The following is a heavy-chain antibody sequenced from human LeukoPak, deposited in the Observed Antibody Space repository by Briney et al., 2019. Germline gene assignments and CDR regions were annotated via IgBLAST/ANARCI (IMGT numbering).Heavy chain of an antibody. CDR1: GGSISRHY. CDR3: ARGYTEGYSSSWYFSFDY. D-gene: IGHD6-13*01. J-gene: IGHJ4*02. V-gene: IGHV4-59*06. Sequence: PSETLSLTCTVSGGSISRHYWTWIRQAPGKGLEWIGYIYYSGSTYYNPSLKSRVTISVDTSKNQFSLKLSSVTAADTAVYYCARGYTEGYSSSWYFSFDYWGQGTLVTVSS. CDR2: IYYSGST.